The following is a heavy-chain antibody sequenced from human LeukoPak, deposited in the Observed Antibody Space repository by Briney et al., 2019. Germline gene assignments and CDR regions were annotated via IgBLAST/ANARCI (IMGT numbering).Heavy chain of an antibody. Sequence: GRSLRLSCAASGFTFSSYAMHWVRQAPGKGLEWVAVISYDGSNKYYADSVKGRFTISRDNSKNTLYLQMNSLRAEDTAVYYCARSPIFGVVMAHFDYWGQGTLVTVSS. CDR1: GFTFSSYA. CDR3: ARSPIFGVVMAHFDY. V-gene: IGHV3-30*01. D-gene: IGHD3-3*01. CDR2: ISYDGSNK. J-gene: IGHJ4*02.